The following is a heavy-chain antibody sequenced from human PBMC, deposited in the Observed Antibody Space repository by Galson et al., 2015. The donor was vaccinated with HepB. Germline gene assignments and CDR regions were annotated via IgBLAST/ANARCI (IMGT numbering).Heavy chain of an antibody. CDR2: ISSSSSTI. V-gene: IGHV3-48*01. CDR3: AREGFSSGHAGIFDR. J-gene: IGHJ4*02. D-gene: IGHD3-22*01. CDR1: GFTFSSYS. Sequence: SLRLSCAASGFTFSSYSMNWVRQAPGKGLEWVSYISSSSSTIYYADSVKGRFTISRDNAKNSLYLQMNSLRAEDTAVYYCAREGFSSGHAGIFDRWGQGTLVTVSS.